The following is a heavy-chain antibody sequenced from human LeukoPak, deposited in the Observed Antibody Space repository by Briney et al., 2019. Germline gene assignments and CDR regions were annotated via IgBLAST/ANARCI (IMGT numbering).Heavy chain of an antibody. Sequence: PSETLSLTCTVSGGSISSYYWSWIRQPPGKGLEWIGYIYYSGSTNYNPSLKSRVTISVDTSKNQFSLKLSSVTAADTAVYYCARGRLSSTDFDYWGQGTLVTVSS. CDR1: GGSISSYY. V-gene: IGHV4-59*01. CDR2: IYYSGST. J-gene: IGHJ4*02. D-gene: IGHD6-25*01. CDR3: ARGRLSSTDFDY.